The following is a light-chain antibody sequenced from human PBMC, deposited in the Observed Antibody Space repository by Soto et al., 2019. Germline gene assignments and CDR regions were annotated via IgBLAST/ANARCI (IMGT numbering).Light chain of an antibody. J-gene: IGLJ1*01. CDR1: SSNIGRNP. CDR3: GSWDSSLSAYV. CDR2: DDN. Sequence: SVLTQPPSVSASPGQKVSISCSGSSSNIGRNPVSWYQKIPGTAPKLLIYDDNKRPSGIPDRFSGSKSGTSATLGITGFQTGDEADYYCGSWDSSLSAYVFGTGTKVTVL. V-gene: IGLV1-51*01.